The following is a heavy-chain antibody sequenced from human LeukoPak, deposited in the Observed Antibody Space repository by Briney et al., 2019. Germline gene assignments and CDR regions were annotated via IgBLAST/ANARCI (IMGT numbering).Heavy chain of an antibody. CDR3: SETYLATFWYFQP. Sequence: GGSLRLSCAASGFTFSNYAMSWVRQAPGKGLEWVSGISGSGSSTHYADSVKGRFTISRDNSKNTLFSQMNSLRAEDTAVYYRSETYLATFWYFQPWGRGNLGNGS. CDR2: ISGSGSST. V-gene: IGHV3-23*01. D-gene: IGHD2/OR15-2a*01. J-gene: IGHJ1*01. CDR1: GFTFSNYA.